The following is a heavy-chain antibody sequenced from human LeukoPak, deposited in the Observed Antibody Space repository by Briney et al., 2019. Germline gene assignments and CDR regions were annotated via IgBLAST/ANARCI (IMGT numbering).Heavy chain of an antibody. J-gene: IGHJ4*02. CDR3: VGGPARIRY. V-gene: IGHV3-11*01. CDR2: ITSRGTTT. CDR1: GFTFSDYY. Sequence: GGSLRLSCAASGFTFSDYYMSWIRQAPGKGLEWLSYITSRGTTTYYADSVVGRFTISRDNAKNSLYLQMNSLRVEDTAVYYCVGGPARIRYWGQGTLVTVSS. D-gene: IGHD3-16*01.